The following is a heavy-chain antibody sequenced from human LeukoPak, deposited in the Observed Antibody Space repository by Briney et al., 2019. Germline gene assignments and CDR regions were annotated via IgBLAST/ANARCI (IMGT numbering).Heavy chain of an antibody. V-gene: IGHV1-3*01. CDR2: INAGNGNT. Sequence: GASVKVSCKASGYTFTSYAMHWVRQAPGQRLEWMGWINAGNGNTKYSQKFQGRVTITRDTSASTAYIELSSLRSEDTAVYYCAKSGSYYNFDYWGQGTLVTVSS. J-gene: IGHJ4*02. CDR3: AKSGSYYNFDY. D-gene: IGHD3-10*01. CDR1: GYTFTSYA.